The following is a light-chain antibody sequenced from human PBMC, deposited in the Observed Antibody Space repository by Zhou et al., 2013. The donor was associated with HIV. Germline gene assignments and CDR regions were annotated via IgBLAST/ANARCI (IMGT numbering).Light chain of an antibody. CDR1: QSVSSSY. V-gene: IGKV3D-20*02. Sequence: EIVLTQSPGTLSLSPGERATLSCRASQSVSSSYLAWYQQKPGQAPRLLLFGASNRATGVPDRFSGSGSGTDFTLTIGSLEPEDFATYYCLHRSNWPPTWTFGQGTKVGDQT. CDR2: GAS. J-gene: IGKJ1*01. CDR3: LHRSNWPPTWT.